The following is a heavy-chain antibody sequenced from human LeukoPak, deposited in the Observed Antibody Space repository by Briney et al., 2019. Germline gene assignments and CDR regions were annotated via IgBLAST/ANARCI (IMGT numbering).Heavy chain of an antibody. Sequence: PGRSVRLSCAASGFTFSSYGMHWVRQALGKGLEWVAVISYDGSNKYYADSVKGRFTISRDNSKNTLYLQMNSLRAEDTAVYYCAKSHRGIAAAGFDAFDIWGQGTMVTVSS. J-gene: IGHJ3*02. CDR1: GFTFSSYG. D-gene: IGHD6-13*01. V-gene: IGHV3-30*18. CDR3: AKSHRGIAAAGFDAFDI. CDR2: ISYDGSNK.